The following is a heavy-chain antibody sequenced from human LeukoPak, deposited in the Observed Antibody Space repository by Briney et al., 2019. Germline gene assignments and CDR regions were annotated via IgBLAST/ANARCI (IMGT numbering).Heavy chain of an antibody. V-gene: IGHV4-4*07. J-gene: IGHJ4*02. CDR3: ARAIAVAGTPYKYYFDY. CDR1: GGSVNSYY. Sequence: SETLSLTCTVSGGSVNSYYLSWIRQPAGKTLEWIGRIYDGGSTNYNPSLKSRVTMSVDTSKNQFSLKLSSVTAADTAVYYCARAIAVAGTPYKYYFDYWGQGTLVTVSS. CDR2: IYDGGST. D-gene: IGHD6-19*01.